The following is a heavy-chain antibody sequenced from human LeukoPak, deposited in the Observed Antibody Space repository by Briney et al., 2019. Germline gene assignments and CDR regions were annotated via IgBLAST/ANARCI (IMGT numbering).Heavy chain of an antibody. D-gene: IGHD6-13*01. Sequence: SETLSLTCAVYGGSFSGYYWSWIRQPPGKGLEWIGYIYYSGSTNYNPSLKSRVTISVDTSKNQFSLKLSSVTAADTAVYYCAREVAAAGDAFDIWGQGTMVTVSS. CDR3: AREVAAAGDAFDI. V-gene: IGHV4-59*01. J-gene: IGHJ3*02. CDR2: IYYSGST. CDR1: GGSFSGYY.